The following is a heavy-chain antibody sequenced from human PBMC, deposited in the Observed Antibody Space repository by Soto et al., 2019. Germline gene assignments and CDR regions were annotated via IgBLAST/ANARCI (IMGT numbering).Heavy chain of an antibody. J-gene: IGHJ4*02. D-gene: IGHD6-13*01. CDR3: VRDSRYGSTWYEGDYFDY. CDR2: IGSSTSAI. Sequence: GGSLRLSCAASGFTFSTYSMNWVRQAPGKGLEWVSYIGSSTSAIYYAGSVKGRFTISRDNAKNLLYLQMNSLRAEETAVYYCVRDSRYGSTWYEGDYFDYWGQGTLVTVSS. V-gene: IGHV3-48*01. CDR1: GFTFSTYS.